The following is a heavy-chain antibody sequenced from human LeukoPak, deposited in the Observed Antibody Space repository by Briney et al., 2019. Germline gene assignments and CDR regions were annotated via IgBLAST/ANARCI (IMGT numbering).Heavy chain of an antibody. CDR1: GGSLSSYY. D-gene: IGHD2-21*02. J-gene: IGHJ4*02. Sequence: PSETLSLTCTVSGGSLSSYYWSWLRQPPGKGLEWIGYIYYSGSTNYNPSVKSRVTISVDTSKNQSSLKLTSVTAADTAVYYCARGAWVTPFDYWGQGTLVTVSS. CDR3: ARGAWVTPFDY. V-gene: IGHV4-59*01. CDR2: IYYSGST.